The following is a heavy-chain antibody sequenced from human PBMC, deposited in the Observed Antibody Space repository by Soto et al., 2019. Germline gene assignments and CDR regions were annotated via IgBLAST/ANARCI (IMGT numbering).Heavy chain of an antibody. D-gene: IGHD5-12*01. CDR3: ARVDRVTHYSDY. CDR2: IYYSGST. CDR1: GCSISSYY. Sequence: PSETLSLTCTVSGCSISSYYWSWIRQPPGNGLEWIGYIYYSGSTNYNPSLKSRATISVDTSKNQFSLKLSSVTAGDTAVYYCARVDRVTHYSDYWGQGTLVTLST. J-gene: IGHJ4*02. V-gene: IGHV4-59*01.